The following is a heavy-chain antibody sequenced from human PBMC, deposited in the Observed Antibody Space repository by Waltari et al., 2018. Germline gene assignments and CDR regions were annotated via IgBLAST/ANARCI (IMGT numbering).Heavy chain of an antibody. CDR3: ASTPPSYYDFWSGYYAFDI. V-gene: IGHV1-69*05. CDR2: IIPIFGTA. D-gene: IGHD3-3*01. J-gene: IGHJ3*02. CDR1: GGTFSSYA. Sequence: QVQLVQSGAEVKKPGSSVKVSCKASGGTFSSYAISWVRQAHGQGLEWMGGIIPIFGTANYAQKFQGRVTITTDESTSTAYMELSSLRSEDTAVYYCASTPPSYYDFWSGYYAFDIWGQGTMVTVSS.